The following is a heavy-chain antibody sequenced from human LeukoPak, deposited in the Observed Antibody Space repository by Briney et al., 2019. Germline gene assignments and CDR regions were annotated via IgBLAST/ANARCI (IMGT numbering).Heavy chain of an antibody. CDR1: GFTFSSYN. D-gene: IGHD1-14*01. CDR3: AREAGNHYYYMDV. J-gene: IGHJ6*03. CDR2: ISSGTSYI. V-gene: IGHV3-21*01. Sequence: GGSLRLSCSASGFTFSSYNMNWVRQAPGKGLEWVSSISSGTSYIYYADSVKGRFTISRDNAKNSLYLQMNSLRAEDTAVYYCAREAGNHYYYMDVWGKGTTVTVSS.